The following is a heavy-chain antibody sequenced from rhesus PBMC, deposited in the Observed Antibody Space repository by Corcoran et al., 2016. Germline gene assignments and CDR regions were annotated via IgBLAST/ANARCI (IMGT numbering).Heavy chain of an antibody. Sequence: QVQLQESGPGLVKPSVTLSLTCAVSGYSTSTGYYCAWCRQPPWKGLEWIGYIGGSRGNTYYNPSLKSRVTISKDTSMNQFSLKLSSVTAADTAVYYCARVNTVTKYNSLDGWGRGVLVTVSS. CDR3: ARVNTVTKYNSLDG. CDR1: GYSTSTGYY. D-gene: IGHD4-23*01. J-gene: IGHJ5-2*02. CDR2: IGGSRGNT. V-gene: IGHV4-99*02.